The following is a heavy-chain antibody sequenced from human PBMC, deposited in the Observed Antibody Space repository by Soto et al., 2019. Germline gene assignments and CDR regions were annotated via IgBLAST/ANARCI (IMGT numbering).Heavy chain of an antibody. CDR1: GGSISSGGYY. CDR2: IYYSGST. CDR3: ARAYGSGYMDV. V-gene: IGHV4-31*03. J-gene: IGHJ6*02. D-gene: IGHD3-10*01. Sequence: QVQLQESGPGLVKPSQTLSLTCTVSGGSISSGGYYWSWIRQHPGKGLEWIGYIYYSGSTYYNPSLKXRXTXSVXTSKNQFSLKLSSVTAADTAVYYCARAYGSGYMDVWGQGTTVTVSS.